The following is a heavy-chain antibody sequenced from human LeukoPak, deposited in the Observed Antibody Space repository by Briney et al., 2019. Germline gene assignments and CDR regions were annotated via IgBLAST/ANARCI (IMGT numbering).Heavy chain of an antibody. D-gene: IGHD3-16*01. CDR3: ARDKIMGASLFDY. J-gene: IGHJ4*02. V-gene: IGHV3-7*01. CDR1: GFTFSSYW. Sequence: GGSLRLSCAASGFTFSSYWMSRVRQAPGKGLEWVANIKQDGSEKYYVDSVKGRFTISRDNAKNSLYLQMNSLRAEDTAAYYCARDKIMGASLFDYWGQGSLVTVSS. CDR2: IKQDGSEK.